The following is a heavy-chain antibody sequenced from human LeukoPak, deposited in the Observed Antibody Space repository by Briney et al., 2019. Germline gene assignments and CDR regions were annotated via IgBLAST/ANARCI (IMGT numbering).Heavy chain of an antibody. J-gene: IGHJ3*02. Sequence: GGSLRLSCAASGFTFRDYDMTWIRQAPGKGLEWVSYISSSDTTMYNADSVKGRFTISRDNSKNTLYLQMNSLRAEDTAVYYCAKVLRITMIVTVGAFDIWGQGTMVTVSS. V-gene: IGHV3-11*01. CDR1: GFTFRDYD. D-gene: IGHD3-22*01. CDR3: AKVLRITMIVTVGAFDI. CDR2: ISSSDTTM.